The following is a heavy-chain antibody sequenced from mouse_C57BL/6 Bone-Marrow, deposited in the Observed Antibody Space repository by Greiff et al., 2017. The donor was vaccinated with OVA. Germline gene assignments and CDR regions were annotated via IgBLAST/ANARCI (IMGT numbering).Heavy chain of an antibody. CDR2: INPNNGGT. Sequence: VHVKQSGPELVKPGASVKIPCKASGYTFTDYNMDWVKQSHGKSLEWIGDINPNNGGTIYNQKFKGKATLTVDKSSSTAYMELRSLTSEDTAVYYCARRDYAMDYWGQGTSVTVSS. J-gene: IGHJ4*01. CDR3: ARRDYAMDY. CDR1: GYTFTDYN. V-gene: IGHV1-18*01.